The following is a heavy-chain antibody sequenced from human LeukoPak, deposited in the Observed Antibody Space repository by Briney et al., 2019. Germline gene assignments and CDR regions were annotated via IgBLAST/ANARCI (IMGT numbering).Heavy chain of an antibody. CDR1: GFSFSNYA. CDR2: ISNSGAST. D-gene: IGHD6-19*01. J-gene: IGHJ4*02. Sequence: GGSLRLSCAASGFSFSNYAMAWVRQAPGKGLEWVSGISNSGASTYYAHSVKARFTISRNNSKNTLSLQMNTLRAEATAVYNCAKDARRTDGWYFFDYWGQGTTVTVSS. V-gene: IGHV3-23*01. CDR3: AKDARRTDGWYFFDY.